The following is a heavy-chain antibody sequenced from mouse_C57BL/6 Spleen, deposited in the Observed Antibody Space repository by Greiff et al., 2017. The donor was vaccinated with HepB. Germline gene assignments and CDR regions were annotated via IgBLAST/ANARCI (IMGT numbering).Heavy chain of an antibody. V-gene: IGHV1-82*01. J-gene: IGHJ2*01. CDR2: IYPGDGDT. CDR3: ARGGGLDY. CDR1: GYAFSSSW. Sequence: VQVVESGPELVKPGASVKISCKASGYAFSSSWMNWVKQRPGKGLEWIGRIYPGDGDTNYNGKFKGKATLTADKSSSTAYMQLSSLTSEDSAVYFCARGGGLDYWGQGTTLTVSS.